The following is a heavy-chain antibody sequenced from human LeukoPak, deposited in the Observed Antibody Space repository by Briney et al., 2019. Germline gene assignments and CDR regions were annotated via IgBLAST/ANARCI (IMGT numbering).Heavy chain of an antibody. D-gene: IGHD3-9*01. CDR1: GGSFSGYY. CDR2: INHSGST. CDR3: ATSGPGGTILRRVAFDY. V-gene: IGHV4-34*01. Sequence: SETLSLTCAVYGGSFSGYYWSWIRQPPGKGLEWIGEINHSGSTNYNPSLKSRVTISVDTSKNQFSLKLSSVTAADTAVYYCATSGPGGTILRRVAFDYWGQGTLVTVSS. J-gene: IGHJ4*02.